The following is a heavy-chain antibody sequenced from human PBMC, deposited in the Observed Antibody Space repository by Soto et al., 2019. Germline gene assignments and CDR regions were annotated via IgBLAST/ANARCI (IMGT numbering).Heavy chain of an antibody. D-gene: IGHD6-6*01. CDR1: GGSISSGGYY. J-gene: IGHJ5*02. V-gene: IGHV4-31*03. Sequence: SETLSLTCTVSGGSISSGGYYWSWIRQHPGKGLEWIGYIYYSGSTYFNPSLKSRLTISVDTSKNQFSLQLSSATAADTAVYYCARAGHSSSSEGANWFDPWGQGTLVTVSS. CDR3: ARAGHSSSSEGANWFDP. CDR2: IYYSGST.